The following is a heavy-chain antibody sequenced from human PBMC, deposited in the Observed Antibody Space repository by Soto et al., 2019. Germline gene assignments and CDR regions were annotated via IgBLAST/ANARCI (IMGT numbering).Heavy chain of an antibody. CDR3: ASSYDSSGYYYMDY. D-gene: IGHD3-22*01. CDR1: GGSISSGGYS. V-gene: IGHV4-30-2*01. CDR2: IYHRGST. J-gene: IGHJ4*02. Sequence: SETLSLTCAVSGGSISSGGYSWSWIRQPPGKGLECIGYIYHRGSTYYNPSLKSRVTISVDRSKNQFSLKLSSVTAADTAVYYCASSYDSSGYYYMDYWGQGTLVTVS.